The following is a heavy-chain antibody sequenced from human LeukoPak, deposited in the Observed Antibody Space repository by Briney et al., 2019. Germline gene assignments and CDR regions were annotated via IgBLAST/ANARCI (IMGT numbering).Heavy chain of an antibody. Sequence: GGSLRLSCAASGFTFSSSAMSWVRQAPGKGLEWVSLISHTGGNAYYADSVRGRFTISRDNSKNTLYLQMNSLRAEDTAVYYCAKETIYGAGSYCDYWGQGTLVTVSS. CDR2: ISHTGGNA. CDR1: GFTFSSSA. J-gene: IGHJ4*02. CDR3: AKETIYGAGSYCDY. D-gene: IGHD3-10*01. V-gene: IGHV3-23*01.